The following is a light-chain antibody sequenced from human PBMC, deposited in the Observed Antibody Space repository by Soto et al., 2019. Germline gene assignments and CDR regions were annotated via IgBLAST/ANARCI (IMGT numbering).Light chain of an antibody. V-gene: IGLV1-40*01. CDR1: SSNIGAGHD. Sequence: QSVLTQAPSVSGAPGQRVTISCTGSSSNIGAGHDVHWYQQVPGTAPKLLIYGNNNRPSGVPDRFSASKSGTSASLTISGLQAEDEADYYCSSYTSTATRVFGGGTKVTVL. J-gene: IGLJ3*02. CDR3: SSYTSTATRV. CDR2: GNN.